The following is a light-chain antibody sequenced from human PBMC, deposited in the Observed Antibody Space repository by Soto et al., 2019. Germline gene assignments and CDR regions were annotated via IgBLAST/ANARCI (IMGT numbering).Light chain of an antibody. CDR1: SSNIGGNS. CDR3: GSWDSSLSAYV. J-gene: IGLJ1*01. Sequence: SVLTQLPSVSAAPGQRVTISCSGSSSNIGGNSVSWYQQLPGTAPKLLNYNDDKRPSGIPDRFSGAKSGTSATLGITGFQTGDKADYYCGSWDSSLSAYVFGTGTKVTI. CDR2: NDD. V-gene: IGLV1-51*01.